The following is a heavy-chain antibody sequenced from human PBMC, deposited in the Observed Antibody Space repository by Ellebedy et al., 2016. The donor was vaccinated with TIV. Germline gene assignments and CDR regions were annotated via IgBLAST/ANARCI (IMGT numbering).Heavy chain of an antibody. Sequence: GGSLRLSCAASGFTFTNAWMSWVRQAPGKGLEWVGRIKSKTDGGTTDYAAPVKGRFTISRDDSKNTLYLQMNSLKTEDTAVYYCTTLSSDYYYYYYMDVWGKGTTVTVS. CDR3: TTLSSDYYYYYYMDV. V-gene: IGHV3-15*01. CDR2: IKSKTDGGTT. D-gene: IGHD6-6*01. J-gene: IGHJ6*03. CDR1: GFTFTNAW.